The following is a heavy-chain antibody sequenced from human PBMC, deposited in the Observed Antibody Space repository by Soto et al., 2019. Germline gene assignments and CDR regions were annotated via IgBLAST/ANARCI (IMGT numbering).Heavy chain of an antibody. D-gene: IGHD1-26*01. CDR1: GDSITSEGYY. Sequence: SETLSLTCSVSGDSITSEGYYWSWIRQHPGKGLEWIGYIYYSGLTDYNPSLKSRSKISVDRSTNQFSLKLSSVTAADTAVYYCARGEQWEQPPWYWGQGTLVTVSS. J-gene: IGHJ4*02. V-gene: IGHV4-31*03. CDR3: ARGEQWEQPPWY. CDR2: IYYSGLT.